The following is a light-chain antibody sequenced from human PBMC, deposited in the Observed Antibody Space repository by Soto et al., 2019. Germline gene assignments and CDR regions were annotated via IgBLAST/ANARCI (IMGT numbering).Light chain of an antibody. J-gene: IGKJ1*01. CDR2: GVS. CDR1: QSVRSN. Sequence: EVVMTQSPATLSVSPGERATLSCRASQSVRSNLAWYQQKPGQAPRLLIYGVSTRATGIPARFSGSGSATEFTLTISSLQSEDFAVYWCQQYNSWPPTFGHGTKVEIK. V-gene: IGKV3-15*01. CDR3: QQYNSWPPT.